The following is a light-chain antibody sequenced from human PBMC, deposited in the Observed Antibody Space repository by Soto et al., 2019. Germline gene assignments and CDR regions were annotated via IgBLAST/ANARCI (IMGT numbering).Light chain of an antibody. CDR3: SSYTSSSTNV. V-gene: IGLV2-14*01. Sequence: QSALTQPASVSGPPGQSITISCTGTSSDVGGYNYVSWYQQHPGKAPKLMIYDVSNRPSGVSNRFSGSKSGNTASLTISGLQAEDEADYYCSSYTSSSTNVFGTGTKVTVL. CDR2: DVS. CDR1: SSDVGGYNY. J-gene: IGLJ1*01.